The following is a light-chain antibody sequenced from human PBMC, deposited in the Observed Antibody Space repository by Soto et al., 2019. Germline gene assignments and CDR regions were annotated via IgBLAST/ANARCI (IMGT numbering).Light chain of an antibody. CDR2: WAF. CDR1: QSVLSTSNNKNS. Sequence: DIVMTQSLDSLAVSLGERATINCKSSQSVLSTSNNKNSLAWYQQKPGQPPKLLIYWAFIRESGVPDRFSGSGSGTDFTLTISSLQAEDVAVYYCQQYYSTPPTFGQGTKVDIK. V-gene: IGKV4-1*01. J-gene: IGKJ2*01. CDR3: QQYYSTPPT.